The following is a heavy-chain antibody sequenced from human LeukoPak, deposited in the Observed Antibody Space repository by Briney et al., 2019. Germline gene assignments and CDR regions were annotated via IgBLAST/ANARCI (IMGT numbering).Heavy chain of an antibody. CDR2: INSDGSST. CDR1: GFTFSSYW. D-gene: IGHD3-10*01. CDR3: AREITMVRGVIPKNYGMDV. V-gene: IGHV3-74*01. Sequence: PGGSLRLSCAASGFTFSSYWMHWVRQAPGKGLVWVSRINSDGSSTSYADSVKGRFTISRDNAKNTLYLQMNSLRAEDTAVYYCAREITMVRGVIPKNYGMDVWGKGPTVTVSS. J-gene: IGHJ6*04.